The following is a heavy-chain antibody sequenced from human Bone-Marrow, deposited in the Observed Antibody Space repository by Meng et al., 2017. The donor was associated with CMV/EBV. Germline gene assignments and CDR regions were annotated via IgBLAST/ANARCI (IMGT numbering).Heavy chain of an antibody. J-gene: IGHJ5*02. V-gene: IGHV1-18*01. Sequence: ASVKVSCKTSGYSFSNYGIIWVRQAPGQGLEWLGWISAHNGYTNHAEKFQGRVTMTTDTSTSTAYMELRSLRSDDTAVYYCARVGSSSSCYRRFCNWFDPWGQGTLVTVSS. D-gene: IGHD2-2*02. CDR1: GYSFSNYG. CDR3: ARVGSSSSCYRRFCNWFDP. CDR2: ISAHNGYT.